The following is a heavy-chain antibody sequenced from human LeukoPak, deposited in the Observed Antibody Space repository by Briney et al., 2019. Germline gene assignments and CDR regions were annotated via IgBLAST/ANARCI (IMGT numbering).Heavy chain of an antibody. D-gene: IGHD2-2*01. CDR1: GFTFSHYA. V-gene: IGHV3-64*01. Sequence: GGSLRLSCAASGFTFSHYAMHWVRQAPGKGLEYVSAITSDGDSTYYANSVKGRFTISRDNSKNTLYLQMGSLRAEDMAVYYCARAYCSSTSCPPDYWGQRTVVTVSS. CDR3: ARAYCSSTSCPPDY. CDR2: ITSDGDST. J-gene: IGHJ4*02.